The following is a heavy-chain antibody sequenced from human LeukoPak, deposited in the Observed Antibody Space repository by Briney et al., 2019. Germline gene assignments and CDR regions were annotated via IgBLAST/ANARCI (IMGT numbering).Heavy chain of an antibody. CDR1: GHTLNNHF. Sequence: ASVKVSCKSSGHTLNNHFIHWVRQAPGQGLEWMGMINPRDGSTRTLQRFQGRLTMTRDTSTSTLYMGLSSLRSEDTATYFCARGADQEFDFSGQGTLVTVSS. V-gene: IGHV1-46*02. CDR2: INPRDGST. J-gene: IGHJ4*02. CDR3: ARGADQEFDF.